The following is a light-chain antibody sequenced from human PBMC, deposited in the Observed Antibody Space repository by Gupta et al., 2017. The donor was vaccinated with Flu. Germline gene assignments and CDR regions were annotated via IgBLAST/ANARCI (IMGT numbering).Light chain of an antibody. CDR1: QSISSY. CDR2: DVS. Sequence: ELVLTHSPATLSLSPGERATLSCRASQSISSYLAWYQQKPGQAPRLLIYDVSNRATGIPPRFSGSGSGTDFTLTISSLEPEDFALYYCQQRSNWPLTFGGGTKVEIK. CDR3: QQRSNWPLT. V-gene: IGKV3-11*01. J-gene: IGKJ4*01.